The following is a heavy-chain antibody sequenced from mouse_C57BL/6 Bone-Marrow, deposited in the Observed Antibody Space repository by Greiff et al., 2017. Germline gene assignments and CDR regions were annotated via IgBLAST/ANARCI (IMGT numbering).Heavy chain of an antibody. CDR2: IYPGDGDT. D-gene: IGHD4-1*01. CDR1: GYAFSSSW. CDR3: ASEGLTGPWFAY. Sequence: QLQQSGPELVKPGASVKISCKASGYAFSSSWMNWVKQRPGKGLEWIGRIYPGDGDTNYNGKFKGKATLTADKSSSTAYMQLSSLTSEDSAVYFCASEGLTGPWFAYWGQGTLVTVSA. J-gene: IGHJ3*01. V-gene: IGHV1-82*01.